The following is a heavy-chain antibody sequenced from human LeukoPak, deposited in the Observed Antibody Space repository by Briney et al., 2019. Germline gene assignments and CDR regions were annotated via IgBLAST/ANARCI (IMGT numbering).Heavy chain of an antibody. J-gene: IGHJ3*02. D-gene: IGHD1-14*01. Sequence: SQTLSLTCTVSGGSISRYYWSWIRQPPGKWLEWIGYIYYSGSTNYNPSLKSRVTISVDTSKNQFSMQLSSVTAADTAIYYCASDITGTTKYAFDIWGQGTMVTVSS. V-gene: IGHV4-59*08. CDR1: GGSISRYY. CDR3: ASDITGTTKYAFDI. CDR2: IYYSGST.